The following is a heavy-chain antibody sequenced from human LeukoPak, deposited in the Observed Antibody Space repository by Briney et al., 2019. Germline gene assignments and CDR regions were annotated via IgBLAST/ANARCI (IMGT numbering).Heavy chain of an antibody. Sequence: GGSLRLSCAASGFTFSSYEMNWVRQAPGKGLEWVSYISSSGSTIDYAYSVKGRFTISRDNAKNSLYLQMNSLRAEARAVYYCARGRVDFDYWGQGTLTTVSS. CDR2: ISSSGSTI. CDR1: GFTFSSYE. CDR3: ARGRVDFDY. V-gene: IGHV3-48*03. J-gene: IGHJ4*02. D-gene: IGHD2-15*01.